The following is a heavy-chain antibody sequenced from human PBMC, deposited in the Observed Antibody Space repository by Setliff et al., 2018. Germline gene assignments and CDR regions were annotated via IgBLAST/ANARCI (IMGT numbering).Heavy chain of an antibody. D-gene: IGHD3-22*01. CDR3: AKEVPYDNGFIYLDY. Sequence: GGSLRLSCAASGFTFSDYYMSWLRQAPGKGLEWVSHISSGGSSTYYADSVKGRFTISRDNAKKSLYLQMNSLRAEDTAVYYCAKEVPYDNGFIYLDYWGLGTLVTVSS. CDR1: GFTFSDYY. V-gene: IGHV3-11*01. CDR2: ISSGGSST. J-gene: IGHJ4*02.